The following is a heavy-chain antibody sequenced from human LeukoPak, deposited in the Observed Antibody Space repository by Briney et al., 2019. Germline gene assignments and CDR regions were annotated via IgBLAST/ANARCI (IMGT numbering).Heavy chain of an antibody. Sequence: PSETLSLTCTVSGGSISSGGYYWSWIRQHPGKGLEWIGYIYYSGSTYYNPSLKSRVTISVDTSKNQFSLKLSSVTAADTAMYYCARARGGSYNWFDPWGQGTLVTVSS. CDR2: IYYSGST. D-gene: IGHD2-15*01. J-gene: IGHJ5*02. CDR3: ARARGGSYNWFDP. CDR1: GGSISSGGYY. V-gene: IGHV4-31*03.